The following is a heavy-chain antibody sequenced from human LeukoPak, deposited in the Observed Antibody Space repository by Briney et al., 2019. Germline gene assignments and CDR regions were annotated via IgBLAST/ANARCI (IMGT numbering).Heavy chain of an antibody. J-gene: IGHJ5*02. CDR3: ARDCFKQQLVETDWFDP. D-gene: IGHD6-13*01. CDR1: GFTFSSYG. CDR2: IWYDGSNK. Sequence: GGSLRPSCAAPGFTFSSYGMHWVRQAPGKGLEWVAVIWYDGSNKYYADSVKGRFTISRDNSKNTLYLQMNSLRAEDTAVYYCARDCFKQQLVETDWFDPWGQGTLVTVSS. V-gene: IGHV3-33*01.